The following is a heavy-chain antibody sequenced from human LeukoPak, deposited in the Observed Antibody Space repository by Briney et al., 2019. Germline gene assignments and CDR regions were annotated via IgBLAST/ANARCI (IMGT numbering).Heavy chain of an antibody. J-gene: IGHJ6*02. CDR2: IIPIFGTA. D-gene: IGHD1-26*01. CDR3: ARAMGATRYYYYYGMDV. CDR1: GGTFSSYA. V-gene: IGHV1-69*13. Sequence: SVKVSCKASGGTFSSYAISWVRQAPGQGLEWMGGIIPIFGTANYAQKFQGRVTITADESTSTAYMKLSSLRSEDTAVYYCARAMGATRYYYYYGMDVWGQGTTVTVSS.